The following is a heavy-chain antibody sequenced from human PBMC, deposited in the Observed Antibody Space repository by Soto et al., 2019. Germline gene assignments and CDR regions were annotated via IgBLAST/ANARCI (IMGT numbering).Heavy chain of an antibody. Sequence: DSVKVSCKASGYTFTTYDINWVRQATGQGLEWMGWMSPNSGNTGYAQKFQGRVTMTRDTSISTAYMELSSLRSDDTAVYYCARQWQLSGYYYGMDVWGQGTTVTVS. D-gene: IGHD1-26*01. V-gene: IGHV1-8*01. CDR3: ARQWQLSGYYYGMDV. CDR1: GYTFTTYD. CDR2: MSPNSGNT. J-gene: IGHJ6*02.